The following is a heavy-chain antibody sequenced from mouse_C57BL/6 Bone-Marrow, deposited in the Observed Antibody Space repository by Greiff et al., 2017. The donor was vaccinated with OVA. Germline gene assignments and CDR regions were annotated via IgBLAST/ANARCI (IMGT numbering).Heavy chain of an antibody. CDR3: ARPYSNYGYWYFDV. V-gene: IGHV5-6*01. CDR1: GFTFSSYG. D-gene: IGHD2-5*01. CDR2: ISSGGSYT. Sequence: DVQLVESGGDLVKPGGSLKLSCAASGFTFSSYGMSWVRQTPDKRLEWVATISSGGSYTYYPDSVKGRFTISRDNAKNTLYLQMSSLKSEDTAMYYCARPYSNYGYWYFDVWGTGTTVTVSS. J-gene: IGHJ1*03.